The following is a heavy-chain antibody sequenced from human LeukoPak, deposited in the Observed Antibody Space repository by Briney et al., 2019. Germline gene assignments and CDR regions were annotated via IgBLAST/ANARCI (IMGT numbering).Heavy chain of an antibody. J-gene: IGHJ3*02. CDR1: GGSFIT. V-gene: IGHV1-69*08. Sequence: SVKVSCKASGGSFITISWVRQALGQGLEWMGRIIPMPGTPHYAQEFQGRVTITADKSTSTAYMELNSLKSEDSAVYYCAREPDAFDIWGQGTMVTVSP. CDR2: IIPMPGTP. CDR3: AREPDAFDI.